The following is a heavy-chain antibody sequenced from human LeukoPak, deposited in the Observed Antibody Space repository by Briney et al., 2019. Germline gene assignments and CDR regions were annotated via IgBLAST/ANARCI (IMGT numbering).Heavy chain of an antibody. Sequence: ASVKVSCKASGYTLTSYDINWVRQATGQGLEWMGWISAYNGNTNYAQKLQGRVTMTTDTSTSTAYMELRSLRSDDTAVYYCARDPPRGAVAGTIDYWGQGTLVTVSS. CDR1: GYTLTSYD. CDR3: ARDPPRGAVAGTIDY. D-gene: IGHD6-19*01. CDR2: ISAYNGNT. V-gene: IGHV1-18*01. J-gene: IGHJ4*02.